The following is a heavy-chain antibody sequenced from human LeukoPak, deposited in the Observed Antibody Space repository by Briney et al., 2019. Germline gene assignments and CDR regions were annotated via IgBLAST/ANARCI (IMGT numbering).Heavy chain of an antibody. V-gene: IGHV4-34*01. J-gene: IGHJ6*03. CDR2: INHSGST. CDR3: ASSVVITDSYYMDV. CDR1: GGSFSGYY. Sequence: SETLSLTCAVYGGSFSGYYWSWIRQPPGKGLEWIGEINHSGSTNYNPSLKSRVTISVDTSKNQFSLKLSSVTAADTAVYYCASSVVITDSYYMDVWGKGTTVTVSS. D-gene: IGHD3-22*01.